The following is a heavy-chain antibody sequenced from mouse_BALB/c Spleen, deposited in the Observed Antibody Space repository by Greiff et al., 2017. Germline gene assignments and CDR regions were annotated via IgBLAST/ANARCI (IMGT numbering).Heavy chain of an antibody. J-gene: IGHJ4*01. CDR2: IWTGGGT. D-gene: IGHD2-4*01. CDR1: GFSLTSYD. Sequence: QVQLKESGPGLVAPSQSLSITCTVSGFSLTSYDISWIRQPPGKGLEWLGVIWTGGGTNYNSAFMSRLSISKDNSKSQVFLKMNSLQTDDTAIYYCVRGRMITTWDAMDYWGQGTSVTVSS. CDR3: VRGRMITTWDAMDY. V-gene: IGHV2-9-2*01.